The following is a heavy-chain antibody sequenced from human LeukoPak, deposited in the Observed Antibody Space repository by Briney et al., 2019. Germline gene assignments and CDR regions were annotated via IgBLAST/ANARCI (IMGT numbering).Heavy chain of an antibody. CDR1: GFTFSSYG. J-gene: IGHJ3*02. CDR2: IWYDGSNK. V-gene: IGHV3-33*01. CDR3: ARDDGIAAAHPADAFDI. D-gene: IGHD6-13*01. Sequence: GRSLRLSCAASGFTFSSYGMHWVRQAPGKGLESVAVIWYDGSNKYYADSVKGRFTISRDNSKNTLYLQMNSLRAEDTAVYYCARDDGIAAAHPADAFDIWGQGTMVTVSS.